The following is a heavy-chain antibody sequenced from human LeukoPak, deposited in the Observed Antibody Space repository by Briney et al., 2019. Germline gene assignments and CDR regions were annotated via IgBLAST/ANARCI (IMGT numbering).Heavy chain of an antibody. Sequence: SQTLSLTCTVSGGSISSGSYYWSWIRQPAGKGLEWIGRIYTSGSTNYNPSLKSRVTISVDTSKNQFSLKLSSVTAADTAVYYCAREPVGATAPFDYGGQGTLVTVSS. J-gene: IGHJ4*02. V-gene: IGHV4-61*02. CDR1: GGSISSGSYY. D-gene: IGHD1-26*01. CDR3: AREPVGATAPFDY. CDR2: IYTSGST.